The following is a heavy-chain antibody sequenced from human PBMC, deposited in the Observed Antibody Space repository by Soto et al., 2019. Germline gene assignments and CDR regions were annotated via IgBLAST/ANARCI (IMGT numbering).Heavy chain of an antibody. J-gene: IGHJ4*02. Sequence: SETLSLTCAVSGGSISSSNWWRWVRQPPGKGLEWIGYIYYSGSTNYNPSLKSRVTISVDTSKNQFSLKLISVTTADTAVYFCAREGNLGRWIQPLDYWGQGTLVTVSS. CDR3: AREGNLGRWIQPLDY. CDR1: GGSISSSNW. CDR2: IYYSGST. V-gene: IGHV4-4*02. D-gene: IGHD5-18*01.